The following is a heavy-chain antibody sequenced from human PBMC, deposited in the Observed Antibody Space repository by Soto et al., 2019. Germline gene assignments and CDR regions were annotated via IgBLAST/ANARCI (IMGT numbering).Heavy chain of an antibody. Sequence: QVQLVESGGGVVQPGRSLRLSCAASGFTFSSYGMHWVRQAPGKGLEWVAVLWYDGSNKYYADSVKGRFTISRDNSKNTLYLQMNSLRAEDTAVYYCARESPGYGMDVWGQGTTVTVSS. J-gene: IGHJ6*02. CDR3: ARESPGYGMDV. CDR1: GFTFSSYG. V-gene: IGHV3-33*01. CDR2: LWYDGSNK.